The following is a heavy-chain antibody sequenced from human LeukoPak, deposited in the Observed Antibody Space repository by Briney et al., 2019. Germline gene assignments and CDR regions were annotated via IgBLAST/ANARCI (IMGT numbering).Heavy chain of an antibody. V-gene: IGHV4-4*07. CDR2: IYTSGST. Sequence: SETLSLTCTVSGGSISSYYWSWIRQPAGKGLEWIGRIYTSGSTNYNPSPKSRVTISVDKSKNQFSLKLSSVTAADTAVYYCARGSSSWSFGEYWGQGTLVTVSS. J-gene: IGHJ4*02. D-gene: IGHD6-13*01. CDR1: GGSISSYY. CDR3: ARGSSSWSFGEY.